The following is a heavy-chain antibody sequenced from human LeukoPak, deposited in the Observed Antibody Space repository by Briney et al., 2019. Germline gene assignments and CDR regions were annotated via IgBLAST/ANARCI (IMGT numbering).Heavy chain of an antibody. CDR1: GFTFCSYW. Sequence: PGGSLRPSCAASGFTFCSYWMSWVRQAPGKGLEWVANIKQDGSEKYYVDSVKGRFTISRDNAKNSLYLQMSSLRAEDTALYYCARGPSGRNAFGHWGQSPVVTVSA. V-gene: IGHV3-7*04. CDR2: IKQDGSEK. J-gene: IGHJ1*01. CDR3: ARGPSGRNAFGH. D-gene: IGHD3-16*01.